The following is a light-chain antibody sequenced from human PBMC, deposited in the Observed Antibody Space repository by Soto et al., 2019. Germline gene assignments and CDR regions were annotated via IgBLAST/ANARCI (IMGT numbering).Light chain of an antibody. CDR1: QSVSIN. CDR3: HQYNNRPPWT. CDR2: SAS. V-gene: IGKV3-15*01. Sequence: EIVMTQSPATLSVSPGESATLSCRASQSVSINLAWYQHKPGQSPRLLIYSASTRAPGVPARFSASGSETEFTLTITRLQSEDFAVYFCHQYNNRPPWTFGQGTKVEIK. J-gene: IGKJ1*01.